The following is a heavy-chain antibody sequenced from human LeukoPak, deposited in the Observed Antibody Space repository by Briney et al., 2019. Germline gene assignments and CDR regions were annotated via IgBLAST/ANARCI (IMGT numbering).Heavy chain of an antibody. Sequence: SETLSLTCSVSGGSISSYYWGWIRQPPGRGLEWIGNIYYSGSANYNPSLKSRVTMSVDTSKNQFSLRLTSLTPADTAVYYCARYYYGSGSRPGTFDSWGQGTLVTVSS. CDR1: GGSISSYY. CDR2: IYYSGSA. J-gene: IGHJ4*02. CDR3: ARYYYGSGSRPGTFDS. D-gene: IGHD3-10*01. V-gene: IGHV4-59*01.